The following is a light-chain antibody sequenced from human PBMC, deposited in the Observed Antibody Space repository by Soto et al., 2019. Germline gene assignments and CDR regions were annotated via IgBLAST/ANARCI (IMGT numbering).Light chain of an antibody. CDR2: DAS. J-gene: IGKJ4*01. CDR3: LQRSNWPPLLS. CDR1: QSVTTY. V-gene: IGKV3-11*01. Sequence: EIVLTQSPATLSLSPVERATLSCMASQSVTTYLAWYQQKPGQAPRLLIYDASSRATGIPARFSGSGSGTDFTLTISSLEPEDFAFYYCLQRSNWPPLLSFGGGTKVDIK.